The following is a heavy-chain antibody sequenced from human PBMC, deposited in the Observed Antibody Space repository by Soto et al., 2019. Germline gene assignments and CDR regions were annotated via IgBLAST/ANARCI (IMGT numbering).Heavy chain of an antibody. CDR1: GYTFTSYA. CDR2: INAGNGNT. J-gene: IGHJ4*02. Sequence: ASVKVSCKASGYTFTSYAMHWVRQAPGQRLEWMGWINAGNGNTKYSQKFQGRVTITRDTSASTAYMELSSLRSEDTAVYYCARVLWFGEVPYFDYWGQGTLVTAPQ. D-gene: IGHD3-10*01. CDR3: ARVLWFGEVPYFDY. V-gene: IGHV1-3*01.